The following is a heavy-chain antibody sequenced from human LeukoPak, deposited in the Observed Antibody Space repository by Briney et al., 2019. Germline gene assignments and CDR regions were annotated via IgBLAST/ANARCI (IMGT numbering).Heavy chain of an antibody. J-gene: IGHJ4*02. CDR3: AGSLGYCTSNVCYLKY. V-gene: IGHV1-18*01. Sequence: ASVKVSCKASGYTFTSYAMNWVRQAPGQGLEWMGWISAQHGQTKYAPNSQDRVTMTTDTYTNTAYMELRSLRSDDTAVYYCAGSLGYCTSNVCYLKYWGQGTLVTVSS. CDR1: GYTFTSYA. CDR2: ISAQHGQT. D-gene: IGHD2-8*01.